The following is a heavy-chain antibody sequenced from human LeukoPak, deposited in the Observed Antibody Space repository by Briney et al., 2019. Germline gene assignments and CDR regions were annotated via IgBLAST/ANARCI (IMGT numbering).Heavy chain of an antibody. V-gene: IGHV1-2*02. CDR2: INPNSGGT. CDR3: ARKFPGRWLQFVDY. CDR1: GYTFTGYY. J-gene: IGHJ4*02. Sequence: GASVKVSCKASGYTFTGYYMHWVRQAPRQGLEWMGWINPNSGGTNYAQKFQGRVTMTRDTSISTAYMELSRLRSDDTAVYYCARKFPGRWLQFVDYWGQGTLVTVSS. D-gene: IGHD5-24*01.